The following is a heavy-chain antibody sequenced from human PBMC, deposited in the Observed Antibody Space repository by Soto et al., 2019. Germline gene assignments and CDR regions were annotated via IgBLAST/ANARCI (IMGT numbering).Heavy chain of an antibody. CDR2: ISGSGGTT. Sequence: EVQLLESGGGLARPGGALRLCCTATGFTFSSYAMTWVRQAPGKGLAWVSGISGSGGTTHYTDAVKGRFTVSRDNSNNTVCLQMNSLRVEDTAVYYCARTQGIVIFPVPVGIVNRPKPTGFDYWGQGTLVTVST. CDR3: ARTQGIVIFPVPVGIVNRPKPTGFDY. D-gene: IGHD3-3*01. V-gene: IGHV3-23*01. J-gene: IGHJ4*02. CDR1: GFTFSSYA.